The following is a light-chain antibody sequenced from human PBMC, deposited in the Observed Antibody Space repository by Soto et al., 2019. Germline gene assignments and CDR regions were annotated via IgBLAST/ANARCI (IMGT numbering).Light chain of an antibody. CDR3: HQYHYFPRT. CDR2: KAS. Sequence: DIQLTQSPSTLSASVGDRVTITCRASQSINGWLAWYQQKPGQAPNLLIYKASTLESGVPSRFSGSGSGTEFTLTVSSLQPDDFATYYCHQYHYFPRTFGQGTKVDIK. V-gene: IGKV1-5*03. CDR1: QSINGW. J-gene: IGKJ1*01.